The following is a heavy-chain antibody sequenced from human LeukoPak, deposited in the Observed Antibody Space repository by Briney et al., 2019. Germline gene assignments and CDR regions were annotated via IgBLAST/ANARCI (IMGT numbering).Heavy chain of an antibody. V-gene: IGHV3-30*02. CDR1: GFTFSNYG. CDR3: DLTGTGDY. CDR2: IRFDGSTK. J-gene: IGHJ4*02. Sequence: GGSLRLSCATSGFTFSNYGMHWVRQAPGKGLEWVAFIRFDGSTKYYADSVKGRFTISRDNSKNTLYLQMNSLRAEDTAVYYCDLTGTGDYWGQGTLVTVST. D-gene: IGHD6-13*01.